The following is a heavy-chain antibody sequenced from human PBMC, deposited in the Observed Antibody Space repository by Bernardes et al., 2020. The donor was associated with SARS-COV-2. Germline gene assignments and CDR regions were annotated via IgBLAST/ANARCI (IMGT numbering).Heavy chain of an antibody. D-gene: IGHD1-26*01. CDR1: GYTFSGYY. V-gene: IGHV1-2*02. CDR3: ARASGSYYDYYYGLDV. Sequence: ASVKVSCKTSGYTFSGYYIHWVRQAPGQGLECMGWINPNSGVTNYAQNFQGRVTMTRDTSISTAYMELSSLTSDDTAVYYCARASGSYYDYYYGLDVWGQGTTVTVSS. J-gene: IGHJ6*02. CDR2: INPNSGVT.